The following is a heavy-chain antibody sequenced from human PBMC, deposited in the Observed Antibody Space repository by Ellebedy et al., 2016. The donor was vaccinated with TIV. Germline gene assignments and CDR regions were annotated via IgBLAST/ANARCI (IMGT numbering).Heavy chain of an antibody. CDR3: AREFRVGTTTGFGY. J-gene: IGHJ4*02. D-gene: IGHD1-26*01. V-gene: IGHV5-10-1*01. CDR2: IDPSDSYS. CDR1: GYSFTSYW. Sequence: GESLKISXKGSGYSFTSYWINWVRQMPGKGLEWMAKIDPSDSYSEYSPSFQGHVTISADKSISTAYLHWSSLKASDTAMYYCAREFRVGTTTGFGYWGQGTLVTVSS.